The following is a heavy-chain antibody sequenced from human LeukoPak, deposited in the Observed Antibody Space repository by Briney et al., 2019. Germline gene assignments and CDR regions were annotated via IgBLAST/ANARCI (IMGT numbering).Heavy chain of an antibody. CDR2: IRYDGSNK. J-gene: IGHJ6*03. CDR3: AKDSGSYYYMDV. V-gene: IGHV3-30*02. CDR1: GFTFSSYG. D-gene: IGHD1-26*01. Sequence: PGGSLRLSCAASGFTFSSYGMHWVRQAPGKGLEWVAFIRYDGSNKYYADSVKGRFTISRDNSKNTLYLQMKSLRAEDTAVYYCAKDSGSYYYMDVWGKGTTVTISS.